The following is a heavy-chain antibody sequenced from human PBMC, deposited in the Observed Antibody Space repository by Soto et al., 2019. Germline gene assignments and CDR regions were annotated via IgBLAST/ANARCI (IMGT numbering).Heavy chain of an antibody. CDR2: IIPILGIA. V-gene: IGHV1-69*02. Sequence: QVQLVQSGAEVQTPGSSVKVSCKASGGTFSSYTISWVRQAPGQGLEWMGRIIPILGIAHYAQKFQGRVKITADKSTSTAYMELSSLRSDDTSVDYDAMEYCSSTSCDRDYWGQGTLVTVSS. D-gene: IGHD2-2*02. CDR3: AMEYCSSTSCDRDY. CDR1: GGTFSSYT. J-gene: IGHJ4*02.